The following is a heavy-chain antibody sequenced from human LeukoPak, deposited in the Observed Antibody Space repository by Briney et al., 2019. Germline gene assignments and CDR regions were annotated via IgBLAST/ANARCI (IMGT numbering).Heavy chain of an antibody. CDR3: ARGLYYYDSSGYNP. D-gene: IGHD3-22*01. Sequence: SETLSLTCAVYGGSFSGYYWSWIRQPPGKGLGWIGEINHSGSTNYNPSLKSRVTISVDTSKNQFSLKLSSVTAADTAVYYCARGLYYYDSSGYNPWGQGTLVTVSS. CDR1: GGSFSGYY. CDR2: INHSGST. J-gene: IGHJ5*02. V-gene: IGHV4-34*01.